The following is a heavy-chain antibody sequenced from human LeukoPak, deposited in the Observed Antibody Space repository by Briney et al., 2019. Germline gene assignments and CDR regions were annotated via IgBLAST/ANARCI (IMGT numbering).Heavy chain of an antibody. D-gene: IGHD2-21*01. CDR3: AGGEDYFDY. V-gene: IGHV4-39*01. Sequence: SETLSLTCTVSGGSVSTISHFWDWVRQPPGKGLEWIVSLSDTGTTYYNPSLKSRVTIYVHTSKNQFSLKLSSVTAADTAVYYCAGGEDYFDYWGQGTLVTVSS. CDR1: GGSVSTISHF. J-gene: IGHJ4*02. CDR2: LSDTGTT.